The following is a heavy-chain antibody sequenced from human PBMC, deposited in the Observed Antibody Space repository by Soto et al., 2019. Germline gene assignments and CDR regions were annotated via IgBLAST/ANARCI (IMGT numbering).Heavy chain of an antibody. CDR2: ISYDGSNK. V-gene: IGHV3-30*18. Sequence: QVQLVESGGGVVQPGRSLRLSCAASGFTFSSYGMHWVRQAPGKGLEWVAVISYDGSNKYYADSVKGRFTISRDNSKNTLYLQMNSLRAEDTAVYYCAKDMVRKKAYYYYGMDVW. CDR3: AKDMVRKKAYYYYGMDV. D-gene: IGHD3-10*01. CDR1: GFTFSSYG. J-gene: IGHJ6*01.